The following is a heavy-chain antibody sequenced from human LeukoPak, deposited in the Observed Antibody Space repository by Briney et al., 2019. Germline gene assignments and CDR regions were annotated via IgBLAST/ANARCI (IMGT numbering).Heavy chain of an antibody. D-gene: IGHD3-16*02. J-gene: IGHJ5*02. CDR1: GFTFSDYY. V-gene: IGHV3-11*06. CDR2: ISSGSSYT. Sequence: PGGSLRLSCAASGFTFSDYYMSWIRQAPGKGLEWLSHISSGSSYTSYADSVKGRFTISRDNAKNSLYLQMNSLRAEDTAVYYCARATGDYVWGSYRPNWFDPWGQGTLVTVSS. CDR3: ARATGDYVWGSYRPNWFDP.